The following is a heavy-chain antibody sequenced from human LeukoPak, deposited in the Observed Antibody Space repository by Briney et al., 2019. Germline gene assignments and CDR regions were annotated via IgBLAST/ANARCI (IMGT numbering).Heavy chain of an antibody. CDR1: GYTFTSYG. CDR3: AREEYQLLFPGGNWFDP. CDR2: ISAYNGNT. J-gene: IGHJ5*02. V-gene: IGHV1-18*01. D-gene: IGHD2-2*01. Sequence: ASVKVSCKASGYTFTSYGISWVRQAPGQGLEWMGWISAYNGNTNYAQKLQGRVTMTTDTSTSTAYMELRSLRSDDTAVYYRAREEYQLLFPGGNWFDPWGQGTLVTVSS.